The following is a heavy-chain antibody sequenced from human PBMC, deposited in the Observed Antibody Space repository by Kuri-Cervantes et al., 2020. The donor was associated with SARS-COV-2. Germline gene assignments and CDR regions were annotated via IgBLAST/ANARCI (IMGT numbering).Heavy chain of an antibody. D-gene: IGHD6-13*01. J-gene: IGHJ4*02. CDR2: ISSNGGST. V-gene: IGHV3-64D*08. Sequence: GESLKISCSASGFTFSSYAMHWVRQAPGKGLEYVSAISSNGGSTYYADSVKGRFTISRDNSKNTLYLQMSSLRAEDTAVYYCVKDHAAAGTTYSDYWGQGTLVTVSS. CDR1: GFTFSSYA. CDR3: VKDHAAAGTTYSDY.